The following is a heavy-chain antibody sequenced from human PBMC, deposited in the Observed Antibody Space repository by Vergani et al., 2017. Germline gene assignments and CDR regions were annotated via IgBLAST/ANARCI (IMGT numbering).Heavy chain of an antibody. V-gene: IGHV4-30-2*01. CDR2: IYHSGST. D-gene: IGHD3-3*01. CDR1: GGSISSGGYS. CDR3: ARAYYDFWSGYYTRVPYYFDY. J-gene: IGHJ4*02. Sequence: QVQLQESGSGLVKPSQTLSLTCAVSGGSISSGGYSWSWIRQPPGKGLEWIGYIYHSGSTYYNPSLKSRVTISVDRSKNQFSLKLSSVTAADTAVYYCARAYYDFWSGYYTRVPYYFDYWGQGTLVTVSS.